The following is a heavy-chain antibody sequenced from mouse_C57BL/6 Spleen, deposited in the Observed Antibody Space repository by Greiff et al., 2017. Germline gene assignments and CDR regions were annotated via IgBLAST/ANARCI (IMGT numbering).Heavy chain of an antibody. Sequence: EVQVVESGGGLVKPGGSLKLSCAASGFTFSDYGMHWVRQAPEKGLEWVAYISSGSSTIYYADTVKGRFTISRDNAKNTLFLQMTSLRSEDTAMYYCARGSSGPFAYWGQGTLVTVSA. V-gene: IGHV5-17*01. CDR3: ARGSSGPFAY. CDR1: GFTFSDYG. D-gene: IGHD3-2*02. CDR2: ISSGSSTI. J-gene: IGHJ3*01.